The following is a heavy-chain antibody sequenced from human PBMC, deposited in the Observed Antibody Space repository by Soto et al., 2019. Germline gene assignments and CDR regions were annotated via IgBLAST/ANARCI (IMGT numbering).Heavy chain of an antibody. J-gene: IGHJ4*02. CDR2: ISYDGSNK. D-gene: IGHD6-19*01. V-gene: IGHV3-30*18. CDR1: GFTFSSYG. CDR3: AKDQEWLVLAPTYYFDY. Sequence: QVQLVESGGGVVQPGRSLRLSCAASGFTFSSYGMHWVRQAPGKGLEWVAVISYDGSNKYYADSVKGRFTISRDNSKNTLYLQMNSLRAEDTAVYYCAKDQEWLVLAPTYYFDYWGQGTLVTVSS.